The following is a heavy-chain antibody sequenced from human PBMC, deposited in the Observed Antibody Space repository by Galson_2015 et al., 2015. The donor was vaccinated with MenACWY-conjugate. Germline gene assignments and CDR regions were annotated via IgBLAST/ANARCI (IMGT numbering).Heavy chain of an antibody. CDR3: SRTGATPGDY. D-gene: IGHD2-15*01. V-gene: IGHV2-5*02. J-gene: IGHJ4*02. Sequence: QPPGKALEWLALIYWDDDKRYSPSLRSRLTITKDTSKNHVVLTMTNMDPVDTATYYCSRTGATPGDYWGQGTLVTVSS. CDR2: IYWDDDK.